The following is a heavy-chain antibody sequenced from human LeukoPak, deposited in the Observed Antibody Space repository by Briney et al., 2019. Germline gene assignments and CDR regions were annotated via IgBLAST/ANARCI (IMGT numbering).Heavy chain of an antibody. CDR1: GFIISDDY. CDR2: INGDGSGA. CDR3: ARSFYYGSGSHGMDV. D-gene: IGHD3-10*01. Sequence: HSGGSLRLSCAASGFIISDDYMHWVRQVPGKGLVWVSRINGDGSGADYADSVKGRFTISRDNAKNTLYLQMNSLRAEDTAVYYCARSFYYGSGSHGMDVWGQGTTVSVSS. V-gene: IGHV3-74*01. J-gene: IGHJ6*02.